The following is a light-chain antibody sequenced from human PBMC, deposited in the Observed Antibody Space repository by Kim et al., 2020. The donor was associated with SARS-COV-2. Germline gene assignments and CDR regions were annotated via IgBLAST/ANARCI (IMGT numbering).Light chain of an antibody. V-gene: IGLV2-8*01. CDR2: EVT. CDR3: GSYVGNNNFV. J-gene: IGLJ1*01. CDR1: SRDVGGYNY. Sequence: GQSVTISCTGTSRDVGGYNYVSWYQHHPGKAPNLMIYEVTKRPSGVPDRFSGSKSGNTASLTVSGLQAEDEADYYCGSYVGNNNFVFGTGTKVTVL.